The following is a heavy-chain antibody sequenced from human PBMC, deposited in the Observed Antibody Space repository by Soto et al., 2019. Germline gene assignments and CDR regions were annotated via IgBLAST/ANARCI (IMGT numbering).Heavy chain of an antibody. J-gene: IGHJ5*02. Sequence: SETLSLTCTVAGASISGFYWSWIRKSAGKGLEWIGRIYATGTTDYNPSLKSRVMMSVDTSKKQFSLKLRSVTAADTAVYYCVRDGTKTLRDWFDPWGQGISVTGSS. V-gene: IGHV4-4*07. CDR3: VRDGTKTLRDWFDP. CDR1: GASISGFY. CDR2: IYATGTT. D-gene: IGHD1-1*01.